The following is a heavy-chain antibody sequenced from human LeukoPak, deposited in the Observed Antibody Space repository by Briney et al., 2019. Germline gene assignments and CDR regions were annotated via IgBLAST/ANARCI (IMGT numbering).Heavy chain of an antibody. Sequence: ASVKVSCKASGYTFTSYGISWVRQAPGQGLEWMGWISAYNGNTNYARKLQGRVTMTADTSTSTAYMELRSLRSDDTAVYYCARGEPTYYDVLTGYTTMYYFDYWGQGTLVTVSS. J-gene: IGHJ4*02. CDR2: ISAYNGNT. CDR3: ARGEPTYYDVLTGYTTMYYFDY. D-gene: IGHD3-9*01. CDR1: GYTFTSYG. V-gene: IGHV1-18*01.